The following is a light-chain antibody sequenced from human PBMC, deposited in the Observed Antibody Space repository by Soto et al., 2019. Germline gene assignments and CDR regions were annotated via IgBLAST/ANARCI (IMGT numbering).Light chain of an antibody. J-gene: IGKJ1*01. CDR1: QSVSSSY. CDR3: QQYGSSLWT. CDR2: GAS. V-gene: IGKV3-20*01. Sequence: EIVLTQSPGTLSLSPGERATLSCRASQSVSSSYLAWYQQKPGQAPRLVIYGASSRATGIPDRFSGSGSGTDFTLTISRLESEDFAVYYCQQYGSSLWTFGQGTKVDIK.